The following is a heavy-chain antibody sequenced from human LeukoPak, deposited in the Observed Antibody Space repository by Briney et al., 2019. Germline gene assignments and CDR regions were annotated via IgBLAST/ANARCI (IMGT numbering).Heavy chain of an antibody. D-gene: IGHD3-3*01. CDR2: INHSGST. CDR3: ARVRSSDFWSGYYTDYDY. J-gene: IGHJ4*02. CDR1: GGSFSGYY. Sequence: SETLSLTCAVYGGSFSGYYWSWIRQPPEKGLEWIGEINHSGSTNYNPSLKSRVTISVDTSKNQFSLKLSSVTAADTAVYYCARVRSSDFWSGYYTDYDYWGQGTLVTVSS. V-gene: IGHV4-34*01.